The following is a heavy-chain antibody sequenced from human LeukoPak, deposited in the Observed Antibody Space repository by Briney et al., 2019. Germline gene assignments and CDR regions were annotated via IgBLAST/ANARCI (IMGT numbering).Heavy chain of an antibody. CDR2: IHDSGIT. CDR1: GGSISDSY. V-gene: IGHV4-59*08. J-gene: IGHJ4*02. D-gene: IGHD6-19*01. Sequence: SETLSLTCTVSGGSISDSYWSWIRQPPGKGLEWIGKIHDSGITNYNPSLKSRVTISVDTSKKQFSLKLSSVTAEDTAVYYCARTTLRLDLDYWGQGTLVTVSS. CDR3: ARTTLRLDLDY.